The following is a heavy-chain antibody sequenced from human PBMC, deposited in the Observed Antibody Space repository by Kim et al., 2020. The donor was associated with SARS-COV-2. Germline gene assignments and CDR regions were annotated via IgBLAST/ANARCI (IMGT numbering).Heavy chain of an antibody. CDR3: ARTTTTVTTGYFDY. Sequence: NPSLKRQVTISVDTSKNQFSLKLSSVTAADTAVYYCARTTTTVTTGYFDYWGQGTLVTVSS. D-gene: IGHD4-17*01. J-gene: IGHJ4*02. V-gene: IGHV4-4*09.